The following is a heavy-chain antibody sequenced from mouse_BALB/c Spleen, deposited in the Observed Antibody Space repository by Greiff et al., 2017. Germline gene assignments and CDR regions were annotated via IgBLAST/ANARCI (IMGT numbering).Heavy chain of an antibody. Sequence: QVHVKQSGAELVRPGASVTLSCKASGYTFTDYEMHWVKQTPVHGLEWIGAIDPETGGTAYNQKFKGKATLTADKSSSTAYMELRSLTSEDSAVYYCTRWDYYGSSRDWGQGTTLTVSS. CDR3: TRWDYYGSSRD. J-gene: IGHJ2*01. CDR2: IDPETGGT. D-gene: IGHD1-1*01. V-gene: IGHV1-15*01. CDR1: GYTFTDYE.